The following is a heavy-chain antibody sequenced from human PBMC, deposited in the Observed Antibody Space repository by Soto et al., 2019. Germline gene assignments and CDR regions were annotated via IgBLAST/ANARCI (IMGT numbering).Heavy chain of an antibody. V-gene: IGHV1-18*01. D-gene: IGHD5-12*01. Sequence: VASVKVSCKASGYTFTSYGISWVRQAPGQGLEWMGWISAYNGNTNYAQKLQGRVTMTTDTSTSTAYMELRSLRSDDTAVYYCARDHRDSGYDSGAYYYYGMDVWGQGTTVTVSS. CDR1: GYTFTSYG. CDR2: ISAYNGNT. CDR3: ARDHRDSGYDSGAYYYYGMDV. J-gene: IGHJ6*02.